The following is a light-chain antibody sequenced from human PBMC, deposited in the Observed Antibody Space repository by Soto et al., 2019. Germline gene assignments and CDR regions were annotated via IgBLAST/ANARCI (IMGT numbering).Light chain of an antibody. CDR3: SSYAGSNNVV. CDR1: SSDVGGYNY. V-gene: IGLV2-8*01. J-gene: IGLJ2*01. CDR2: EVS. Sequence: QSALTQPPSASGSPGQSVTISCSGTSSDVGGYNYVSWYQQHPGKAPKLMISEVSKRSSGVPDRFSGSKSGNTASLTVSGLQAEDEADYYCSSYAGSNNVVFGGGTKLTVL.